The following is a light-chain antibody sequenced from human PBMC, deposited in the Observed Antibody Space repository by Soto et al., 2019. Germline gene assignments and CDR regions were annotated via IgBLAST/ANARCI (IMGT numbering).Light chain of an antibody. V-gene: IGKV3-20*01. Sequence: EIVLTQSPGTLSLSPGERATLSCRASQSVSSSYLAWYQQRPGQAPRLIIYGAYSRATGIPDTFSGSGSGTDFTLTISRLEPEDFAVYYCQQYGSSPPITCGQGTRLEIK. CDR1: QSVSSSY. CDR3: QQYGSSPPIT. CDR2: GAY. J-gene: IGKJ5*01.